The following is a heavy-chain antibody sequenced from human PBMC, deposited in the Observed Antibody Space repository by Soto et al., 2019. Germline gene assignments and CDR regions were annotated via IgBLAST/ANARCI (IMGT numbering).Heavy chain of an antibody. Sequence: SGFTFSSYGMHWVRQAPGKGLEWVAVISYDGSNKYYADSVKGRFTISRDNSKNTLYLQMNSLRAEDTAVYYCAKDSNWNSGWDYYGMDVWGQGTTVTVSS. J-gene: IGHJ6*02. CDR1: GFTFSSYG. CDR3: AKDSNWNSGWDYYGMDV. D-gene: IGHD1-7*01. CDR2: ISYDGSNK. V-gene: IGHV3-30*18.